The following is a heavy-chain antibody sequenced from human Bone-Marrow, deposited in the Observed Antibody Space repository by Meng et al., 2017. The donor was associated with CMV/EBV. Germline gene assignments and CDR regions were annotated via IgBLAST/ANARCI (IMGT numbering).Heavy chain of an antibody. CDR2: IIPIFGIA. J-gene: IGHJ4*02. V-gene: IGHV1-69*05. D-gene: IGHD5-18*01. CDR1: GGTFSSYA. Sequence: SVKVSCKASGGTFSSYAISWVRQAPGQGLEWMGGIIPIFGIANYAPKFQGRFTMTTDQSTSTGLMELTSLRSEDTAVYFCATYTAGANALGYWGQGTLVTVSS. CDR3: ATYTAGANALGY.